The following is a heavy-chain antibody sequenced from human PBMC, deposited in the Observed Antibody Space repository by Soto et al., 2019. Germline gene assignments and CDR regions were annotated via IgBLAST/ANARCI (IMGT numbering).Heavy chain of an antibody. CDR3: ARRARPDFYYMDV. D-gene: IGHD6-6*01. CDR1: GFTLSGYA. V-gene: IGHV3-64*01. Sequence: EVQLAESGGGLAQPGGSLRLSCAASGFTLSGYAMDWVRQAPGKGLEYVSGISSNGVGTYYANSVQGRFTISRDNSKNTVYLQMGSLRPEDMAVYYCARRARPDFYYMDVCGKGPTVTVSS. CDR2: ISSNGVGT. J-gene: IGHJ6*03.